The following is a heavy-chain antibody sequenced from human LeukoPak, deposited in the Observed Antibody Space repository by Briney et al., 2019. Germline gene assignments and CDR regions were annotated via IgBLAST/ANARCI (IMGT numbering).Heavy chain of an antibody. Sequence: ETLSLTCSVSGGPISSYYWSWVRQPPGKALEWIGYMYYTGSTNYNPSLKSRVSISVDTSKNQVSLKLSSVTAADTAVYYCASTMPDSSGWSLDYWGQGTLVTVSS. J-gene: IGHJ4*02. CDR3: ASTMPDSSGWSLDY. D-gene: IGHD6-19*01. CDR1: GGPISSYY. V-gene: IGHV4-59*08. CDR2: MYYTGST.